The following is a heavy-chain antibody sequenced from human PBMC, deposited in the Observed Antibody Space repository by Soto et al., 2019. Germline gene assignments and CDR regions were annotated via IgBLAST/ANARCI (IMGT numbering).Heavy chain of an antibody. Sequence: GASVKASWKASGYAFTCDGISWVRQAHGQGLEWMGWISAYNGNTNYAQKLQGRVTISRDNSKNTLYLQMNSLRAEDTAVYYCAKDSTCSGGSCPPGKPDYRGQGTLVTVSS. V-gene: IGHV1-18*01. CDR3: AKDSTCSGGSCPPGKPDY. CDR2: ISAYNGNT. D-gene: IGHD2-15*01. J-gene: IGHJ4*02. CDR1: GYAFTCDG.